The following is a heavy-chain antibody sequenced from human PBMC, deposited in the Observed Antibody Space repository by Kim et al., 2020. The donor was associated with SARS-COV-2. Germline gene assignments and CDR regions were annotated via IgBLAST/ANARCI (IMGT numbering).Heavy chain of an antibody. Sequence: SVKVSCKASGGTFSSYAISWVRQAPGQGLEWMGGIIPIFGTANYAQKFQGRVTITADESTSTAYMELSSLRSEDTAVYYCARGSGNYSSSWYWAGPYYYYGMDVWGQGTTVTVSS. CDR1: GGTFSSYA. D-gene: IGHD6-13*01. V-gene: IGHV1-69*13. CDR2: IIPIFGTA. CDR3: ARGSGNYSSSWYWAGPYYYYGMDV. J-gene: IGHJ6*02.